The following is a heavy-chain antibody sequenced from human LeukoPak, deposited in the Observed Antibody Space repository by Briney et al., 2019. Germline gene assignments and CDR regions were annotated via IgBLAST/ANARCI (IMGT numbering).Heavy chain of an antibody. J-gene: IGHJ4*02. CDR2: INHSGST. V-gene: IGHV4-34*01. CDR3: VRGRSYDFWSGYYIGQLAYFDY. D-gene: IGHD3-3*01. Sequence: PSETLSLTCAVYGGSFSGYYWSWIRQPPGKGLEWIGEINHSGSTNYNPSLKSRVTISVDTSKNQFSLKLSSVTAADTAVYYCVRGRSYDFWSGYYIGQLAYFDYWGQGTLVTVSS. CDR1: GGSFSGYY.